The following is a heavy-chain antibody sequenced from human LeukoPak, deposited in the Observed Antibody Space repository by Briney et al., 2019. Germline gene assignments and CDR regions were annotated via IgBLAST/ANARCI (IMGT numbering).Heavy chain of an antibody. CDR2: IYYSGST. CDR1: GGSISSYY. CDR3: ARGPYGSGSPYYYYYYMDV. D-gene: IGHD3-10*01. J-gene: IGHJ6*03. V-gene: IGHV4-59*01. Sequence: SETLSLTCTVSGGSISSYYWSWIRQPPGKGLEWIGDIYYSGSTNYNPSLKSRVTISVDTSKNQFSLKLSSVTAADTAVYYCARGPYGSGSPYYYYYYMDVWGKGTTVTVSS.